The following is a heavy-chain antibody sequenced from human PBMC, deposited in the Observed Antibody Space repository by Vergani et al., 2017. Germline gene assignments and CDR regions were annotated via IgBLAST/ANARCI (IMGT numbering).Heavy chain of an antibody. CDR3: AKAAAPAYSGFGSNWFDP. J-gene: IGHJ5*02. CDR1: GYTFTGYY. Sequence: QMQLVQSGAEVKKPAASVKVSCKASGYTFTGYYIHWMRQAPGQGPEWMGWINPNSGGTNYAQKFQGRVTMTRDTSISTAYMELRRLKSDDTAIFYCAKAAAPAYSGFGSNWFDPWGQGTMVTVSS. CDR2: INPNSGGT. V-gene: IGHV1-2*02. D-gene: IGHD5-12*01.